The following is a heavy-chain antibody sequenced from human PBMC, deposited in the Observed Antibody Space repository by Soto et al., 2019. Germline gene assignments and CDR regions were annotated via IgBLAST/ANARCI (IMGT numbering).Heavy chain of an antibody. J-gene: IGHJ4*02. D-gene: IGHD4-17*01. CDR3: AHAGDYDLLSFDH. Sequence: QITLKESGPPLVRPAQTLTLTCTFSGFSLTTTDMGVAWIRQPPGKALECLALIYWDDDKRYSPSLKNRLAISKDTSRDRVVLTITNMNPEDTGTYFCAHAGDYDLLSFDHWGPGTLVTVSS. CDR2: IYWDDDK. V-gene: IGHV2-5*02. CDR1: GFSLTTTDMG.